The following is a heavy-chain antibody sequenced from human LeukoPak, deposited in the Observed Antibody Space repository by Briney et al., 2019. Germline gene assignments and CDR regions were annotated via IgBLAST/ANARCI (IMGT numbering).Heavy chain of an antibody. CDR1: GFTLSSYG. CDR3: AKAPVTSCRGAFCYPFDS. CDR2: ITGSSVST. Sequence: PGGSLRLSCAASGFTLSSYGMNWVRQAPGKGLEWVSTITGSSVSTYYADSVKGRFTISRDNSKNTLYLQMNSLRAEDAAVYYCAKAPVTSCRGAFCYPFDSWGQGTVVTVSS. D-gene: IGHD2-15*01. V-gene: IGHV3-23*01. J-gene: IGHJ4*02.